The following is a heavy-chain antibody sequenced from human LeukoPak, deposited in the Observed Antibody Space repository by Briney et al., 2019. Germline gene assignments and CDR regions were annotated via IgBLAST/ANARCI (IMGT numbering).Heavy chain of an antibody. J-gene: IGHJ4*02. CDR1: GFTFSNYW. D-gene: IGHD4-17*01. CDR3: AREGAFGDRDY. CDR2: ITFDGDTT. V-gene: IGHV3-74*01. Sequence: GGSLRLSCAASGFTFSNYWMHWVRQAPGKGLVWVSRITFDGDTTSYADSVKGRFTISRDNAKNTLYLQMNSLRAEDTAVYYCAREGAFGDRDYWGQGTLVTVSS.